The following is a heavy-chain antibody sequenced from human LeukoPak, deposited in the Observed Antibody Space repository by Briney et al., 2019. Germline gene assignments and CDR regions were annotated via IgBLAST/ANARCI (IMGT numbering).Heavy chain of an antibody. Sequence: QPGGSLRLSCAASGFTLSNYATSWVRQAPGKGLEWVSAISNSGENIYYADSVKGRFTISRGISKNTLYLQLNSLRAEDTAVYYCAKGRYSNGLIDYWGQGTLVTVSS. J-gene: IGHJ4*02. CDR2: ISNSGENI. V-gene: IGHV3-23*01. CDR1: GFTLSNYA. CDR3: AKGRYSNGLIDY. D-gene: IGHD6-19*01.